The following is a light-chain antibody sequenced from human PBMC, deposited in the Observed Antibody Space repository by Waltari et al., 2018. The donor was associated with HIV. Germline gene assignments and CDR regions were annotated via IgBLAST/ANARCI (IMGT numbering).Light chain of an antibody. V-gene: IGKV3-20*01. CDR3: QQYGSSPR. Sequence: EAVLTQSPGTLSLSPGERATLSCRARQNISSNYLVWYQKKAGQAPRLLLYGASSRATGIPDRFSGSGSVTDFTLTISRLEPEDFAVYYCQQYGSSPRFGQGTKVEIK. CDR2: GAS. J-gene: IGKJ1*01. CDR1: QNISSNY.